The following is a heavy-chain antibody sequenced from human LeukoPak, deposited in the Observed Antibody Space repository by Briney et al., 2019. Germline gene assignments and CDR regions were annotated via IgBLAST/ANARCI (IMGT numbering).Heavy chain of an antibody. D-gene: IGHD1-7*01. CDR3: AKRRGLELLYYYYMDV. Sequence: GGSLRLSCEASGFTFGTFWMSWVRQAPGKGLEWVSSISGSGGSTYFADSVKGRFTISRDNSKNTLYLQMNSLRAEDTAVYYCAKRRGLELLYYYYMDVWGKGTTVTVPS. V-gene: IGHV3-23*01. J-gene: IGHJ6*03. CDR1: GFTFGTFW. CDR2: ISGSGGST.